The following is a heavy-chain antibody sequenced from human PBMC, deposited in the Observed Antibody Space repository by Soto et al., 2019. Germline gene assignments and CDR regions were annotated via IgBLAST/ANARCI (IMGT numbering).Heavy chain of an antibody. J-gene: IGHJ4*02. D-gene: IGHD2-15*01. CDR3: AKELSGGSHFAFDY. CDR2: ISWDGGST. V-gene: IGHV3-43*01. Sequence: EVQLVESGGVVVQPGGSLRLSCAASGFTFDDYTMQWVRQAPGKGLEWVSLISWDGGSTYYADSVKGRFTISRDNSKNSLYLQMNSLRTEDTALYYCAKELSGGSHFAFDYWGQGTLVTVSS. CDR1: GFTFDDYT.